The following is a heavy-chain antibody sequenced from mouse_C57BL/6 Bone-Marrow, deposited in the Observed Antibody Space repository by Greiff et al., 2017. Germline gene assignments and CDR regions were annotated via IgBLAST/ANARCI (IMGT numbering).Heavy chain of an antibody. CDR3: ARYSYGSSSVAY. V-gene: IGHV7-3*01. D-gene: IGHD1-1*01. CDR2: IRNKANGYTT. J-gene: IGHJ3*01. Sequence: EVMLVESGGGLVQPGGSLSLSCAASGFTFTDYYMSWVRQPPGKALEWLGFIRNKANGYTTEYSASVKGRFTISRDNSQSILYLQMNALRAEDSATYYCARYSYGSSSVAYWGQGTLVTVSA. CDR1: GFTFTDYY.